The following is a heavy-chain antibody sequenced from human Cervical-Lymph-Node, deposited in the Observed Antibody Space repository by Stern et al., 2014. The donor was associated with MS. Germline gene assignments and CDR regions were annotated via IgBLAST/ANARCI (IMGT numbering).Heavy chain of an antibody. CDR2: IITGNGDT. CDR3: TSLSGPLDS. D-gene: IGHD3-10*01. J-gene: IGHJ5*01. Sequence: VQLVQSGAEVKKPGASVKVSCKASGHTFAVHWVRQAPGQRLEWMGRIITGNGDTNYSQKFQGGVTITRDTFASTAYMELRSLRSEDTAVYYCTSLSGPLDSWGQGTLVTVSS. CDR1: GHTFA. V-gene: IGHV1-3*04.